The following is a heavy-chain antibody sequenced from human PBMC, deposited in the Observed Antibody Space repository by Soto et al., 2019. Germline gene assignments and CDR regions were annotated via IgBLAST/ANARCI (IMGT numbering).Heavy chain of an antibody. CDR1: GGSISSRSYH. CDR3: ARVEGSSYYFRHDC. Sequence: SETLSLTCTVSGGSISSRSYHWSWIRQHPGKGLEWIGNIYYSGSSYYNPSLKSRATISIDTSKDQFSLRLGSVTAADTAVYYCARVEGSSYYFRHDCWGRGTLVTVSS. V-gene: IGHV4-31*03. J-gene: IGHJ4*02. CDR2: IYYSGSS. D-gene: IGHD1-26*01.